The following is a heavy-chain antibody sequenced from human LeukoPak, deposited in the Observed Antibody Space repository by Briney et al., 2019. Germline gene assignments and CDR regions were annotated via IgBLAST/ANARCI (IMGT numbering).Heavy chain of an antibody. V-gene: IGHV4-59*01. Sequence: SETLSLTCTVSGGSISSYYWSWIRQPRGKGLEWIGYIYYSGSTNYNPSLKSRVTISVDTSKNQFSLKLSSVTAADTAVYYCARGAPYGMDVWGLGTTVTVSS. CDR3: ARGAPYGMDV. CDR1: GGSISSYY. CDR2: IYYSGST. J-gene: IGHJ6*02.